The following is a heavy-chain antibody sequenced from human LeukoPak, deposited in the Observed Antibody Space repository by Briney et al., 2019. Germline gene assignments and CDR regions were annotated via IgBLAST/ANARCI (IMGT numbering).Heavy chain of an antibody. Sequence: SETLSLTCTVSGGSISSYYWSWIRQPPGKGLEWIGYIYYSGSTNYNPSLKSRVTISVDTSKNQFSLKLSSVTAADTAVYYCASQGVIPNYFDYWGQGTLVTVSS. CDR1: GGSISSYY. D-gene: IGHD3-16*02. V-gene: IGHV4-59*08. CDR3: ASQGVIPNYFDY. CDR2: IYYSGST. J-gene: IGHJ4*02.